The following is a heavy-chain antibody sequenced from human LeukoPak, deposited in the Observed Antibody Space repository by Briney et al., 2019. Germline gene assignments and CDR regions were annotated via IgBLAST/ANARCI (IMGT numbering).Heavy chain of an antibody. Sequence: SETLSLTCTVSGGSISSYYWSWIRQPAGKGLEWIGRIYTSGSTNYNPSLKSRVTMSVDTSKNQFSLKLSSVTAADTAVYYCARDSSNGGFLRKENQYNWFDPWGQGTLVTVSP. V-gene: IGHV4-4*07. J-gene: IGHJ5*02. D-gene: IGHD2-2*01. CDR1: GGSISSYY. CDR2: IYTSGST. CDR3: ARDSSNGGFLRKENQYNWFDP.